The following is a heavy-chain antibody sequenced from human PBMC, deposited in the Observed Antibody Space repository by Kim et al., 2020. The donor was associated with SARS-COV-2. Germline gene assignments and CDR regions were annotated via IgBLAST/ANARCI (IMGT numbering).Heavy chain of an antibody. V-gene: IGHV3-23*01. CDR2: ISGSGGST. CDR3: AKGGYYDILTGRYGEDY. D-gene: IGHD3-9*01. CDR1: GFTFSSYA. J-gene: IGHJ4*02. Sequence: GGSLRLSCAASGFTFSSYAMSWVRQAPGKGLEWVSAISGSGGSTYYADSVKGRFTISRDNSKNTLYLQMNSLRAEDTAVYYCAKGGYYDILTGRYGEDYWGQGTLVTVSS.